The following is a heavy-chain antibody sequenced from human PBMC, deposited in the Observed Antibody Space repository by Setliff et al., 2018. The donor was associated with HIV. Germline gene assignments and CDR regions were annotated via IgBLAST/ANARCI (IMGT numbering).Heavy chain of an antibody. CDR2: IFDSENN. D-gene: IGHD4-17*01. V-gene: IGHV4-59*01. Sequence: SETLSLTCSVSGDSIGAYHWSWIRQPPGRGLEWIGNIFDSENNNYNPSLKSRVSMSVDTSKNQFSLRLTSVTAADTAVYYCARQITSVTPEMLVVNDAFDVWGQGKMVTVSS. CDR1: GDSIGAYH. CDR3: ARQITSVTPEMLVVNDAFDV. J-gene: IGHJ3*01.